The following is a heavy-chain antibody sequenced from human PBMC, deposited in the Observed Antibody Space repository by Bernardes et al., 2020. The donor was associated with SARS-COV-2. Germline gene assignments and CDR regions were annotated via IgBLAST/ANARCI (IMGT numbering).Heavy chain of an antibody. CDR2: IYYRGTT. Sequence: SETLSLTCSVSGDSYSRSSYYWGWIRQPPGKGLEWIGTIYYRGTTYYNPSLKTRVTISADTSKNQFSLKLSSVTAADTAVYYCAREIRGVIGGLVYWGQGILVTVSS. CDR1: GDSYSRSSYY. CDR3: AREIRGVIGGLVY. V-gene: IGHV4-39*01. J-gene: IGHJ4*02. D-gene: IGHD3-10*01.